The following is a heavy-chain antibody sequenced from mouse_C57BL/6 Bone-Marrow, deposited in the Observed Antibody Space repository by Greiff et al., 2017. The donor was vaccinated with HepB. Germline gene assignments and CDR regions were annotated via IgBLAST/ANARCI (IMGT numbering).Heavy chain of an antibody. CDR3: ASPRGHRRYFDV. J-gene: IGHJ1*03. Sequence: VQLQQSGAELARPGASVKLSCKASGYTFTSYGISWVKQRTGQGLEWIGEIYPRSGNTYYNEKFKGKATLTADKSSSTAYMELRSLTSEDSAVYFCASPRGHRRYFDVWGTGTTVTVSS. D-gene: IGHD3-3*01. CDR2: IYPRSGNT. V-gene: IGHV1-81*01. CDR1: GYTFTSYG.